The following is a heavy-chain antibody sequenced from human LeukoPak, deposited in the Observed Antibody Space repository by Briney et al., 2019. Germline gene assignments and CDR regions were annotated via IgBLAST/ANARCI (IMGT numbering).Heavy chain of an antibody. CDR2: IKQDGSVK. V-gene: IGHV3-7*01. CDR1: GLTFSSHW. Sequence: PGGSLRLSCAASGLTFSSHWMSWVRQAPGKGLEWVANIKQDGSVKTYVDSVKGRFTISRDNAKNSLYLQMNSLRAEDTAVYYRAKDSYSRGDYWGQGTLVTVSS. J-gene: IGHJ4*02. D-gene: IGHD6-13*01. CDR3: AKDSYSRGDY.